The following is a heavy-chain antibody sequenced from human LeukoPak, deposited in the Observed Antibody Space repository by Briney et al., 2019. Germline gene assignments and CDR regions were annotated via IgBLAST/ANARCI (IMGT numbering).Heavy chain of an antibody. J-gene: IGHJ4*02. D-gene: IGHD1-1*01. V-gene: IGHV3-23*01. CDR1: GFTFNNYV. CDR3: AKYTTPYYFDY. CDR2: VSGRGSST. Sequence: TGGSLRLSCEGSGFTFNNYVMNWVRQAPGKGLEWVSGVSGRGSSTYYADSVKGRSTISRDNSQNTVYLQMKSLRAEDTAIYFCAKYTTPYYFDYWGQGILVTASS.